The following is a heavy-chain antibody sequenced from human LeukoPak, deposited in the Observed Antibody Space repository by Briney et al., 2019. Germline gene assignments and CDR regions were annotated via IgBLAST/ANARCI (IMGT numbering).Heavy chain of an antibody. J-gene: IGHJ2*01. V-gene: IGHV4-34*01. CDR3: ARKPLMVRGVSSIDL. D-gene: IGHD3-10*01. CDR1: GGSFSGYY. Sequence: SETLSLTCAVYGGSFSGYYWSWIRQPPGKGLEWIGEINHSGSTNYNPSLKSRVTISVDTSKNQFSLKLSSVTAADTAVYYCARKPLMVRGVSSIDLWGRGTLVTVSS. CDR2: INHSGST.